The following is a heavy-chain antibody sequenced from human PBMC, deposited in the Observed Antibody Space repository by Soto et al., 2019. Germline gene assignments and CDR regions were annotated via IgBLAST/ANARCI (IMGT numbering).Heavy chain of an antibody. V-gene: IGHV1-18*01. CDR2: ISGYNAKT. Sequence: QVQLVQSGADVKKPGASVKVSCKASGYTFTSYGISWVRQAPGQGLEWMGWISGYNAKTNYAQNFQARVTMTTDTSRNTAYMELKSLTSDDTAVYYCARGLFGVVITTPVDHWGQGTLVTVSS. CDR3: ARGLFGVVITTPVDH. D-gene: IGHD3-3*01. CDR1: GYTFTSYG. J-gene: IGHJ4*02.